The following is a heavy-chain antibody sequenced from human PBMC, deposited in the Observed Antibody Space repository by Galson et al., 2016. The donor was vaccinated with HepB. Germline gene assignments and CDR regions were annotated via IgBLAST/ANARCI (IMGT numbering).Heavy chain of an antibody. CDR3: ARGTPDYRPYDFDP. Sequence: SLRLSCAGSGFIFADYAISWFRRAAGKGLEWVAFIRGKAYGGTTEYAASVKARFTISREDSKGFAYLHMSSLKTEDAAVYSCARGTPDYRPYDFDPWGQGTLVTVSS. D-gene: IGHD4-11*01. V-gene: IGHV3-49*03. CDR2: IRGKAYGGTT. CDR1: GFIFADYA. J-gene: IGHJ5*02.